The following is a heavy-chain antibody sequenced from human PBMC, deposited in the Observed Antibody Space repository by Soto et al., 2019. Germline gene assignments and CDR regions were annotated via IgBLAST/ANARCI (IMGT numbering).Heavy chain of an antibody. V-gene: IGHV1-46*03. CDR3: ARGGRVVVVTAAFDN. CDR2: VNSGGGSA. CDR1: GYTFTNYD. Sequence: GASVKVSCKASGYTFTNYDMHWVRQAPGQGLEWMGIVNSGGGSATYAQKFLGRVTLTRDTSTSTVYMDLSSLGSDDSAVYYCARGGRVVVVTAAFDNWGHGTLVTVS. D-gene: IGHD2-21*02. J-gene: IGHJ4*01.